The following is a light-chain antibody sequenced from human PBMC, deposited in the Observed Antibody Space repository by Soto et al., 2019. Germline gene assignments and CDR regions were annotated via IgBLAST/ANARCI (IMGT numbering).Light chain of an antibody. CDR2: KAS. CDR3: QHYNSYPWT. J-gene: IGKJ1*01. Sequence: DIPMTQSPSTLSASVGDRVTITCRASQSISSFLAWYQQKPGKAPNLLIYKASNLEGGVPSRFSGSGSGTEFTLSISSLQPDDFATYYCQHYNSYPWTFGQGTKVEIK. V-gene: IGKV1-5*03. CDR1: QSISSF.